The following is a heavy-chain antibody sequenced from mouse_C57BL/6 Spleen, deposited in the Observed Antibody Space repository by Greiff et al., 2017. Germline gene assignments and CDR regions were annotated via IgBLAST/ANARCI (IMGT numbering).Heavy chain of an antibody. CDR3: ARRDDYDVEDY. CDR2: IHPNSGST. J-gene: IGHJ4*01. Sequence: QVQLQQPGAELVKPGASVKLSCKASGYTFTSYWMHWVKQRPGQGLEWIGMIHPNSGSTNYNEKFKSKATLTVDKSSSTAYMQLSSLTSEDSAVYYCARRDDYDVEDYWGQGTSVTVSS. D-gene: IGHD2-4*01. V-gene: IGHV1-64*01. CDR1: GYTFTSYW.